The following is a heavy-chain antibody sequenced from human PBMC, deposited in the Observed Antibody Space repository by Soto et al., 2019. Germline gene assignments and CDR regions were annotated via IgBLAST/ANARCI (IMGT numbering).Heavy chain of an antibody. Sequence: GGSLRLSSAASGFNLSGYGVGWVRQAPGKGLEWVSYITSDGTTIQYAGNVKGRFTISRDNAKNSLYLQMSTLRADDTAVYYCARVLRGWAAFDQWGQGTLVTVSS. CDR1: GFNLSGYG. V-gene: IGHV3-11*01. D-gene: IGHD6-13*01. CDR2: ITSDGTTI. CDR3: ARVLRGWAAFDQ. J-gene: IGHJ4*02.